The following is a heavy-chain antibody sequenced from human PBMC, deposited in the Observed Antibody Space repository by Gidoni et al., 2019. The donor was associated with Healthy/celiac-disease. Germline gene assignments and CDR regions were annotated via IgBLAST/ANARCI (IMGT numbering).Heavy chain of an antibody. CDR2: ISWNSGSI. CDR3: AKGVHDYSNYGRMDV. D-gene: IGHD4-4*01. CDR1: GLTFADYA. V-gene: IGHV3-9*01. J-gene: IGHJ6*02. Sequence: EVQLVESGGGLVQPGRSLRLSCAASGLTFADYAMHWVRQAPGKGLEWVSGISWNSGSIGYADSVKGRFTISRDNAKNSLYLQMNSLRAEDTALYYCAKGVHDYSNYGRMDVWGQGTTVTVSS.